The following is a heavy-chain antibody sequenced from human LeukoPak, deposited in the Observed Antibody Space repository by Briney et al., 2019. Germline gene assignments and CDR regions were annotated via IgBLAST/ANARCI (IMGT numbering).Heavy chain of an antibody. CDR1: GYTFTGCY. V-gene: IGHV1-2*02. CDR3: ARNTGIAAAGTNYNWFDP. J-gene: IGHJ5*02. D-gene: IGHD6-13*01. Sequence: ASVKVSCKASGYTFTGCYMHWVRQAPGQGLEWMGWINPNSGGTNYAQKFQGRVTMTRDTSISTAYMELSRLRSDDTAVYYCARNTGIAAAGTNYNWFDPWGQGTLVTVSS. CDR2: INPNSGGT.